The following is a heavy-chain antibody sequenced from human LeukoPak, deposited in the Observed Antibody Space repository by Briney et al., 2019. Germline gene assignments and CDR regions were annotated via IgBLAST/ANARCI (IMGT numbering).Heavy chain of an antibody. J-gene: IGHJ4*02. Sequence: KPSETLSPTCTVSGCSISSYSWCWIRQPPGQGLGWSGYIYYSGSTNYNASLTNRVTRSVDTSKHQFSLELSSVTAADRAVYYCAREVGYCSGGSCYSYFDYWGQGTLVTVSS. CDR1: GCSISSYS. CDR3: AREVGYCSGGSCYSYFDY. V-gene: IGHV4-59*01. CDR2: IYYSGST. D-gene: IGHD2-15*01.